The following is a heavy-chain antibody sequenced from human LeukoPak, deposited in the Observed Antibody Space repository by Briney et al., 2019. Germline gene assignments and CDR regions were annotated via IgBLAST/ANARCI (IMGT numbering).Heavy chain of an antibody. CDR3: ASHIGTDAFDI. CDR2: IYSGGST. CDR1: GFTVSSNY. V-gene: IGHV3-66*04. J-gene: IGHJ3*02. D-gene: IGHD1-26*01. Sequence: GGSLRLSCAASGFTVSSNYMSWVRQAPGKGLEWVSVIYSGGSTYYADSVKGRFTISRDNSKNTLYLQMNSLRAEDTAVYYCASHIGTDAFDIWGQGTMVTVSS.